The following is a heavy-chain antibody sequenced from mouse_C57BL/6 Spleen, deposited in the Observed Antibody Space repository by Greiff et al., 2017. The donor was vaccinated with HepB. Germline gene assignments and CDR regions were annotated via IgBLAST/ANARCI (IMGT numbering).Heavy chain of an antibody. V-gene: IGHV1-9*01. D-gene: IGHD2-1*01. CDR2: ILPGSGST. CDR1: GYTFTGYW. CDR3: ARGGIYYGNYDFWYFDV. Sequence: QVQLQHSGAELMKPGASVKLSCKATGYTFTGYWIEWVKQRPGHGLEWIGEILPGSGSTNYNEKFKGKATFTADTSSNTAYMQLSSLTTEDSAIYYCARGGIYYGNYDFWYFDVWGTGTTVTVSS. J-gene: IGHJ1*03.